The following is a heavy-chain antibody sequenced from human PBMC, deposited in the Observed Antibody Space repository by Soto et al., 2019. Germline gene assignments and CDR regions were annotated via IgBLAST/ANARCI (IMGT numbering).Heavy chain of an antibody. CDR2: IYYSGST. CDR1: GGSISSSSYY. CDR3: ARHPSDFWFDP. V-gene: IGHV4-39*01. Sequence: SSDTLSLTCTVSGGSISSSSYYWGWIRQPPGKGLEWIGSIYYSGSTYYNPSLKSRVTISVDTSKNQFSLKLSSVTAADTAVYYCARHPSDFWFDPWGQGTLVTVSS. D-gene: IGHD2-21*02. J-gene: IGHJ5*02.